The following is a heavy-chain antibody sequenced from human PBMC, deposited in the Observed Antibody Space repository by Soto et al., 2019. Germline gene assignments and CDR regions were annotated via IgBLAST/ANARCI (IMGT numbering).Heavy chain of an antibody. CDR3: AKLGSSAWSPHYYFDY. J-gene: IGHJ4*02. D-gene: IGHD3-10*01. V-gene: IGHV3-23*01. CDR2: ITGSGSDT. CDR1: GFTFNNYA. Sequence: EVQLLESGGGLVQPGGSLRLSCAASGFTFNNYAMGWVRQAPGKGLEWVSAITGSGSDTYYLDSVKGRFTISRDNSKNTLFLQVNSLRAEVTAIYYCAKLGSSAWSPHYYFDYWGQGTLVTVSS.